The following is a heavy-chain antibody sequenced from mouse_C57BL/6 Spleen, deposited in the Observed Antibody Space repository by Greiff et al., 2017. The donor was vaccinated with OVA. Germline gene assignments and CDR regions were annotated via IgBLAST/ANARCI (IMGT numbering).Heavy chain of an antibody. D-gene: IGHD1-1*01. J-gene: IGHJ1*03. CDR1: GFNIKDDY. V-gene: IGHV14-4*01. Sequence: VQLQQSGAELVRPGASVKLSCPASGFNIKDDYMHWVKQRPEQGLEWIGWIDPENGDTEYASKFQGKATITADTSSNTAYLQLSSLTSEDTAVYYCTRRGITTGYFDVWGTGTTVTVSS. CDR3: TRRGITTGYFDV. CDR2: IDPENGDT.